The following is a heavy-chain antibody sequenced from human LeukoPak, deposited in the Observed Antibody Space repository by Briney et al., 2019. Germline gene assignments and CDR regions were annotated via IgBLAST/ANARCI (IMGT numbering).Heavy chain of an antibody. J-gene: IGHJ4*02. CDR2: ISYDGSNK. Sequence: GGSLRLSCAASGFTFSNYGMHWVRQAPGKGLEWVAVISYDGSNKYFADSVKGRFTISRDNSRNTLYLQMNSLRAEDTAAYYCAKPSLSYGSGSYYVGGFDYWGQGTLVTVSS. CDR3: AKPSLSYGSGSYYVGGFDY. CDR1: GFTFSNYG. V-gene: IGHV3-30*18. D-gene: IGHD3-10*01.